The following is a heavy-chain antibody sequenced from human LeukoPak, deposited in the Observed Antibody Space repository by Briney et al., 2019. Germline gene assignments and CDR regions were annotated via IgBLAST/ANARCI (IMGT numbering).Heavy chain of an antibody. CDR2: TYYRSKWYN. CDR3: ARQVGATRYYFDY. Sequence: SQTLSLTCAISGDSVSSNTAAWTWIRQSPSRGLEWLGRTYYRSKWYNDYAVSVKSRITVNPDTSKNQFSLQLNSVTPEDTAVYYCARQVGATRYYFDYWGQGTLVPVSS. J-gene: IGHJ4*02. D-gene: IGHD1-26*01. V-gene: IGHV6-1*01. CDR1: GDSVSSNTAA.